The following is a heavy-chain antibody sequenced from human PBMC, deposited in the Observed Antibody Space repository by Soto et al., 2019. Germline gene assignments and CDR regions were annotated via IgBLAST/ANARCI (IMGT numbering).Heavy chain of an antibody. CDR2: ISAYNGNT. D-gene: IGHD4-17*01. V-gene: IGHV1-18*01. CDR3: ATQGNDYGDSWGFDNNDY. Sequence: QVQLVQSGAEVKKPGASVKVSCKASGYTFTSYGISWVRQAPGQGLEWMGWISAYNGNTNYAQKLQGRVTMTTDTSTSTAYMELRSLRSDDTAVYYCATQGNDYGDSWGFDNNDYWGQGTLVTVSS. J-gene: IGHJ4*02. CDR1: GYTFTSYG.